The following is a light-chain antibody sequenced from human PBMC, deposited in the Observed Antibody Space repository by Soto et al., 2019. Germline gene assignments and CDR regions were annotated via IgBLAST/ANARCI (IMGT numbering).Light chain of an antibody. V-gene: IGLV2-14*01. CDR1: SSDVGGYNY. CDR3: SSYTSSSTLLYV. CDR2: EVS. J-gene: IGLJ1*01. Sequence: QSALTQPASVSGSPGQSITISCTGTSSDVGGYNYVSWYQQHPGKAPKLMIYEVSNRPSGASNRFSGSKSGNTPSLTISGLQAEDEDHYYCSSYTSSSTLLYVFGTGTKLTVL.